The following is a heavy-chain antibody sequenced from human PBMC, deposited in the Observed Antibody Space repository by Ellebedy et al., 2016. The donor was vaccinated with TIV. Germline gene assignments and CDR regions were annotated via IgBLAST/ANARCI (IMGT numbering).Heavy chain of an antibody. CDR1: GGSTSRGGYY. J-gene: IGHJ4*02. CDR2: IYYSGST. D-gene: IGHD6-19*01. Sequence: MPSETLSLTCTVSGGSTSRGGYYFSWLRQHPGKGLEWIGYIYYSGSTNYNSSLRSRVTISLDTSKNQFSLKLRSVTAADTAVYYCARQHASSGWYCEYWGQGTLVSVSS. V-gene: IGHV4-61*08. CDR3: ARQHASSGWYCEY.